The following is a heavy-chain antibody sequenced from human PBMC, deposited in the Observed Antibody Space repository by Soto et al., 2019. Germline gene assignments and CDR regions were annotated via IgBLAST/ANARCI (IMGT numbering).Heavy chain of an antibody. CDR3: ARASALRYFDWLPNWFDP. Sequence: SETLSLTCTVSGGSISSGGYYWSWIRQHPGKGLEWIGYIYYSGSTYYNPSLKSRVTISVDTSKNQFSLKLSSVTAADTAVYYCARASALRYFDWLPNWFDPWGQGTLVTVSS. CDR2: IYYSGST. J-gene: IGHJ5*02. D-gene: IGHD3-9*01. CDR1: GGSISSGGYY. V-gene: IGHV4-31*03.